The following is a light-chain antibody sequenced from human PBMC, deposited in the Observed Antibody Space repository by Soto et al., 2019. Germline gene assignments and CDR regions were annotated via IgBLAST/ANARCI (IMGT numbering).Light chain of an antibody. V-gene: IGLV2-14*03. Sequence: QSALTQPASVSGSPGQSITISCAGSSSDVGGYNYVSWYQQHPGRAPRLMIYHVSNRPSGVSDRFSASKSGNTASLTISGLQAEDEADYYCSSYRSSNTFVFGTGTKLTVL. CDR3: SSYRSSNTFV. CDR2: HVS. J-gene: IGLJ1*01. CDR1: SSDVGGYNY.